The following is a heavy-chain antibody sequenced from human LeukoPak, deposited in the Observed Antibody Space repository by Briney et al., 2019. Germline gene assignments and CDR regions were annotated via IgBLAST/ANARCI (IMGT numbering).Heavy chain of an antibody. CDR3: ARGLWDF. CDR2: INTNTGNP. D-gene: IGHD2-21*01. CDR1: GYTLTNYN. J-gene: IGHJ4*02. Sequence: ASVKASCKASGYTLTNYNMNWVRGAPGQGLEWIRWINTNTGNPTYAQGFTGRFVFSLDTSVSTAYLQISSLKAEDTAVYYWARGLWDFWGQGTLVTVSS. V-gene: IGHV7-4-1*02.